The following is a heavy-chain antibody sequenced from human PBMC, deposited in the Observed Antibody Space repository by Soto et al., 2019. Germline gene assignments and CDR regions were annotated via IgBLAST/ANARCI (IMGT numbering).Heavy chain of an antibody. D-gene: IGHD3-10*01. CDR1: GYTFTSYA. CDR3: ARVIGFPPHI. Sequence: QVQLVQSGAEVKKPGASVKVSCKASGYTFTSYAMHWVRQAPGQRLEWMGWINAGNGNTKYSQKFQGRVTITRDTSASTAYKELSSLRSEDTAVYYCARVIGFPPHIWGQGTMVTVSS. J-gene: IGHJ3*02. V-gene: IGHV1-3*01. CDR2: INAGNGNT.